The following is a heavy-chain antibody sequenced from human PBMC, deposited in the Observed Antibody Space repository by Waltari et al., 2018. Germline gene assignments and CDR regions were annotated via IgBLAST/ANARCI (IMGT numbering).Heavy chain of an antibody. D-gene: IGHD6-13*01. Sequence: QVQLVQSGAEVKKPGASVKVSCKASGYTFTSYYMHWVRQAPGQGLEWMGIINPRGGSTSYAQKFQGRVTMTRDTSISTAYMELSRLRSDDTAVYYCAREFRGTAAAGYFDYWGQGTLVTVSS. V-gene: IGHV1-46*01. CDR3: AREFRGTAAAGYFDY. CDR1: GYTFTSYY. J-gene: IGHJ4*02. CDR2: INPRGGST.